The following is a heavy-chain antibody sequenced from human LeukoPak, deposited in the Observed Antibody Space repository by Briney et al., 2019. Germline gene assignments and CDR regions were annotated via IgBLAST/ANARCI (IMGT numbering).Heavy chain of an antibody. J-gene: IGHJ1*01. Sequence: SETLSLTCTVSGCSISSYYWSWIRQPPGKGLEWIGYIHYSGFSNYNPSLKSRVTISVDTSKNHFSLKLNFVTAADTAVYYCARDLHGGNSGLGYWGQGTLVTVSS. D-gene: IGHD4-23*01. CDR3: ARDLHGGNSGLGY. CDR1: GCSISSYY. CDR2: IHYSGFS. V-gene: IGHV4-59*01.